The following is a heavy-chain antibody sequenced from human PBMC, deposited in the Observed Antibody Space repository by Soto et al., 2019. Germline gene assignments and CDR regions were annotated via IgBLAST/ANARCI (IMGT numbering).Heavy chain of an antibody. CDR3: ARGQEVGAHFFDS. CDR1: GFTFSKFD. D-gene: IGHD2-15*01. CDR2: IGISGDT. Sequence: GGSLRLSCEASGFTFSKFDMHWVRQPAGKGLEWVSTIGISGDTYYAVSVKGRFTISRDNAKNSLSLQMNSLRAGDTALYFCARGQEVGAHFFDSWGQGTQVTVSS. V-gene: IGHV3-13*04. J-gene: IGHJ4*02.